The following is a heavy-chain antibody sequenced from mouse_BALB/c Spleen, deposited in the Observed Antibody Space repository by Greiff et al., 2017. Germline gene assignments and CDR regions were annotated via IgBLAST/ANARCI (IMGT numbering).Heavy chain of an antibody. CDR3: ARHVGNYVDAMDY. D-gene: IGHD2-1*01. J-gene: IGHJ4*01. V-gene: IGHV5-12-2*01. CDR1: GFTFSSYT. CDR2: ISNGGGST. Sequence: EVKVVESGGGLVQPGGSLKLSCAASGFTFSSYTMSWVRQTPEKRLEWVAYISNGGGSTYYPDTVKGRFTISRDNAKNTLYLQMSSLKSEDTAMYYCARHVGNYVDAMDYWGQGTSVTVSS.